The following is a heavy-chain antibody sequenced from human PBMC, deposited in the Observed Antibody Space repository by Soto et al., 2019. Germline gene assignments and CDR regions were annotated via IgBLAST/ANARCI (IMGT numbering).Heavy chain of an antibody. J-gene: IGHJ4*02. Sequence: PGGSLRLSCAASGFTFSNAWMNWVRQAPGKGLEWVGRIKSKTDGGTTDYAAPVKGRFTISRDDSKNTLYLQTSSLKTEDTAVYYCSTMGLSGYYDTSGYYYFDYWGQGTLVTVSS. CDR2: IKSKTDGGTT. CDR3: STMGLSGYYDTSGYYYFDY. V-gene: IGHV3-15*07. CDR1: GFTFSNAW. D-gene: IGHD3-22*01.